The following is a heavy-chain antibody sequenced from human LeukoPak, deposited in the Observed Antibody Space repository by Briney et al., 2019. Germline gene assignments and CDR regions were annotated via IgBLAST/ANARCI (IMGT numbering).Heavy chain of an antibody. D-gene: IGHD6-19*01. CDR1: GFTFSSYE. J-gene: IGHJ4*02. Sequence: GGSLRLSCAASGFTFSSYEMNWVRQAPGKGPEWVSYISSSGSTIYYADSVKGRFTISRDNAKNSLYLQMNSLRAEDTAVYYCAREGYSSGWYYFDYWGQGTLVTVSS. CDR2: ISSSGSTI. CDR3: AREGYSSGWYYFDY. V-gene: IGHV3-48*03.